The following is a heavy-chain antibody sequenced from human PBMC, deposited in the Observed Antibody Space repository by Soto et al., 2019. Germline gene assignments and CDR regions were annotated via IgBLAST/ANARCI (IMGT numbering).Heavy chain of an antibody. V-gene: IGHV4-30-2*06. Sequence: SETLCLTGTVSGYSISSGFSRSWIRQSPGKGLEWIGYISHLENTYLHPSFKSRLTMSIDRTRNQFSLKLSSVTAADMAVYYCARGGGYDSLDYWGQGVLVTVSS. CDR2: ISHLENT. J-gene: IGHJ4*02. D-gene: IGHD5-18*01. CDR3: ARGGGYDSLDY. CDR1: GYSISSGFS.